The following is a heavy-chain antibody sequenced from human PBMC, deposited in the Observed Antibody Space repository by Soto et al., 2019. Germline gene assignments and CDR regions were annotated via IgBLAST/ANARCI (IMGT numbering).Heavy chain of an antibody. CDR1: GFTFSNYG. CDR2: IWYDGNNK. J-gene: IGHJ4*02. CDR3: ARGLHYLFDY. Sequence: GGSLRLSCAASGFTFSNYGMHWVRQAPGKGLEWVAVIWYDGNNKYYADSVKGRFTISRDNSNNTLYVQMTSLRAEDTAVYYCARGLHYLFDYWGQGTLVTVSS. V-gene: IGHV3-33*01. D-gene: IGHD3-10*01.